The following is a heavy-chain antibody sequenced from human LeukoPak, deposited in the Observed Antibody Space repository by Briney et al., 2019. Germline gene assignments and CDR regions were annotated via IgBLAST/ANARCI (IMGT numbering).Heavy chain of an antibody. CDR1: GYTFTSYY. Sequence: ASVKVSCKASGYTFTSYYMHWVRQAPGQGLEWMGIIDPSGGSTSYAQKFQGRVTMTRDTSTSTVYMELSSLRSEDTAVYYCASSRDGYKAVGYWGQGTLVIVSS. CDR3: ASSRDGYKAVGY. V-gene: IGHV1-46*01. J-gene: IGHJ4*02. D-gene: IGHD5-24*01. CDR2: IDPSGGST.